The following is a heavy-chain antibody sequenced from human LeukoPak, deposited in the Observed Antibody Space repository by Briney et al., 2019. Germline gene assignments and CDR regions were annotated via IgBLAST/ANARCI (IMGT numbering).Heavy chain of an antibody. D-gene: IGHD2-15*01. Sequence: SETLSLTCTVSGGSISSSSYYWGWIRQPPGKGLEWIGSIYYSGSTYYNPSLKSRVTISVDTSKNQFSLKLSSVTAADTAVYYCARGGYCSGGSCYYYYYYMDVWGKGTTVTVSS. CDR2: IYYSGST. CDR1: GGSISSSSYY. CDR3: ARGGYCSGGSCYYYYYYMDV. V-gene: IGHV4-39*07. J-gene: IGHJ6*03.